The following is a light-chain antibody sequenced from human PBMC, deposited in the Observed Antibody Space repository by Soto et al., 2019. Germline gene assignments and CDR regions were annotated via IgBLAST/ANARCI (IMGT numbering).Light chain of an antibody. CDR1: SSDVGRYNY. CDR2: EFT. J-gene: IGLJ1*01. Sequence: QSALAQPPSASGSPGQSVTISCTGTSSDVGRYNYVSWYQQHPGKTPKLIIYEFTKRPSGVPDRFSASKSGNTASLTVSGLQAEDEADYYCSSHAGSNSFYVFGTGTKVTVL. V-gene: IGLV2-8*01. CDR3: SSHAGSNSFYV.